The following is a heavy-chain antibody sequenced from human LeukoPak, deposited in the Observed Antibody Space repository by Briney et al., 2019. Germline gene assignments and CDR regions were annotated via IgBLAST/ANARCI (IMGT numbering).Heavy chain of an antibody. J-gene: IGHJ4*02. D-gene: IGHD1-26*01. CDR3: ALRGATTGRPYDY. Sequence: SQTLSLTCTVSGGSISSGSYYWGWIRQPPGKGLEWIGSIYYSGSTYYNPSLKSRVTISVDTSKNQFSLKLSSVTAADTAVYYCALRGATTGRPYDYWGQGTLVTVSS. V-gene: IGHV4-39*01. CDR1: GGSISSGSYY. CDR2: IYYSGST.